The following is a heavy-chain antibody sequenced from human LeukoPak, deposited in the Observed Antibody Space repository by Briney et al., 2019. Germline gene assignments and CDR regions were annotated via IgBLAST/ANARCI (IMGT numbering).Heavy chain of an antibody. V-gene: IGHV4-59*01. Sequence: PSETLSLTCTVSGGSISTYYWSWFRQPPGKGLEWIGYIYYSGYTNYIPSLKSRVTISLDTSKNQFSLSLSSVTAADTAVYYCARGNLVATLYFDYRGQGALVTVSS. CDR2: IYYSGYT. CDR3: ARGNLVATLYFDY. J-gene: IGHJ4*02. CDR1: GGSISTYY. D-gene: IGHD5-12*01.